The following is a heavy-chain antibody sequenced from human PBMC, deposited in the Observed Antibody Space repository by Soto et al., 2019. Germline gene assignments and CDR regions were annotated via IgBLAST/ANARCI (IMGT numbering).Heavy chain of an antibody. Sequence: PSETLSLTCAVYGGSFSGYYWSWIRQPPGKGLEWIGEINHSGSTNYNPSLKSRVTISVDTSKNQFSLKLSSVTAADTAVYYCARFSGSYYHYYYGMDVWGQGTTVTVSS. CDR2: INHSGST. D-gene: IGHD1-26*01. CDR3: ARFSGSYYHYYYGMDV. CDR1: GGSFSGYY. J-gene: IGHJ6*02. V-gene: IGHV4-34*01.